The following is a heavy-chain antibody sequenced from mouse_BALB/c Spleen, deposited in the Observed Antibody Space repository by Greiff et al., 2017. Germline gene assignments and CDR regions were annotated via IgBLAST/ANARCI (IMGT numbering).Heavy chain of an antibody. J-gene: IGHJ4*01. CDR1: GFTFSSFG. CDR2: ISSGSSTI. D-gene: IGHD2-14*01. V-gene: IGHV5-17*02. Sequence: EVKVVESGGGLVQPGGSRKLSCAASGFTFSSFGMHWVRQAPEKGLEWVVYISSGSSTIYYADTVKGRFTISRDNPKNTLFLQMTSLRSEDTAMYYCARSYYRYDDAMDYWGQGTSVTVSS. CDR3: ARSYYRYDDAMDY.